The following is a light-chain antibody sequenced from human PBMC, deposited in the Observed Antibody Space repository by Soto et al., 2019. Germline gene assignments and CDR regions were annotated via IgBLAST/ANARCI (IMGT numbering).Light chain of an antibody. J-gene: IGLJ2*01. CDR3: SSYTSSSTVV. Sequence: QSALTQPASVSGSPGQSITISCTGTSSDVGAYNYVSWYQQHPGKAPKFMIYDVSYRPSGVSHRFSGSKSGNTASLTISGLQAEDEADYYCSSYTSSSTVVFGGGTKVTVL. CDR2: DVS. V-gene: IGLV2-14*03. CDR1: SSDVGAYNY.